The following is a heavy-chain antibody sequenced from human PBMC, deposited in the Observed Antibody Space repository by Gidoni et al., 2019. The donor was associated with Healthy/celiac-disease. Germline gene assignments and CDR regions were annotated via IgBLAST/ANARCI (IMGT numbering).Heavy chain of an antibody. CDR2: ISSSSSYI. Sequence: EVQLVESGGGLVKPWGSLRLSCAAFGFTFSSYSMNWVRQAPGKGVEWVSSISSSSSYIYYADSVKGRFTISRDNAKNSLYLQMNSLRAEDTAVYYCARDLEGDYFDYWGQGTLVTVSS. CDR1: GFTFSSYS. J-gene: IGHJ4*02. V-gene: IGHV3-21*01. CDR3: ARDLEGDYFDY.